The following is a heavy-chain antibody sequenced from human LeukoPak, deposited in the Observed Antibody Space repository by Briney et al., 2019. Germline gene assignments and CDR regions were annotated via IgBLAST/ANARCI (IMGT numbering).Heavy chain of an antibody. CDR2: ISWDGGST. V-gene: IGHV3-43*01. Sequence: PGGSLRLSCAASGFTFDDYTMHWVRQAPGKGLEWVSLISWDGGSTYYADSVKGRFTISRDNSKNSLYLQMNSLRTEDTALYYCAKDKAAYYYYGMDVWGQGTTVTVSS. CDR3: AKDKAAYYYYGMDV. D-gene: IGHD2-15*01. CDR1: GFTFDDYT. J-gene: IGHJ6*02.